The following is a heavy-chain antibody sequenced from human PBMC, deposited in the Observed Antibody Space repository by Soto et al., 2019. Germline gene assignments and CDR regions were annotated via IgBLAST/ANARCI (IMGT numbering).Heavy chain of an antibody. D-gene: IGHD3-10*01. CDR1: GGSVSSGSYY. V-gene: IGHV4-61*03. CDR3: ARDSDSGSYYFDY. CDR2: IYNSGST. Sequence: SETQSLICTVSGGSVSSGSYYWSWIRQPPGKGLEWIGYIYNSGSTNYNPSLKSRVTISVDTSKNHFSLRMSSVTAADTAVYSCARDSDSGSYYFDYWGRCTLAPVSS. J-gene: IGHJ4*02.